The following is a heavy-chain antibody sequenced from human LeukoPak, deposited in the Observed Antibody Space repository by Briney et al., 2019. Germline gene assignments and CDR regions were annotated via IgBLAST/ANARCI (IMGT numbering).Heavy chain of an antibody. J-gene: IGHJ4*02. V-gene: IGHV3-23*01. Sequence: GGSLRLSCAASGFTFSSYAMSWVRQAPGKGLDWVSSISRSGGSTSYADSVKGRFTISRDNSKNTLYLQMNSLRAEDTAVYFCAKAQGHCSSTSCYESYFDYWGQGTLVTVSS. CDR2: ISRSGGST. CDR1: GFTFSSYA. CDR3: AKAQGHCSSTSCYESYFDY. D-gene: IGHD2-2*01.